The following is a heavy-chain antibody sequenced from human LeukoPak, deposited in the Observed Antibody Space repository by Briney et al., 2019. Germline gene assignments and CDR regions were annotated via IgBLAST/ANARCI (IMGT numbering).Heavy chain of an antibody. D-gene: IGHD3-10*01. CDR1: GYTFTSYD. V-gene: IGHV1-8*02. J-gene: IGHJ4*02. CDR3: ARDKKGLWFGEPLTD. CDR2: MNPNSGNT. Sequence: ASVKVSCKASGYTFTSYDINWVRQATGQGLEWMGWMNPNSGNTGYAQKLQGRVTMTTDTSTSTAYMELRSLRSDDTAVYYCARDKKGLWFGEPLTDWGQGTLVTVSS.